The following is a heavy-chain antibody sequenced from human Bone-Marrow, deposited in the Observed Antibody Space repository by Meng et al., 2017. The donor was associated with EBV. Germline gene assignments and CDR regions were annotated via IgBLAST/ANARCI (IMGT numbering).Heavy chain of an antibody. J-gene: IGHJ4*02. Sequence: EVQLVESXXGPVNPGXSLRLPXAVSVFLFRNSYMTWVRQAPGKGLEWVGRIKSKTDGGTTDYAAPVKGRFTISRDDSKNTLYLQMNSLKTEDTAVYYCTTDPYCGGDCPSGWGQGTLVTVSS. D-gene: IGHD2-21*01. CDR1: VFLFRNSY. CDR2: IKSKTDGGTT. V-gene: IGHV3-15*01. CDR3: TTDPYCGGDCPSG.